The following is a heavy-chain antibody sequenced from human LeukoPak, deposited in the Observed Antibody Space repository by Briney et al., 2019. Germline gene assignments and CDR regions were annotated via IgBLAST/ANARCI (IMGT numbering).Heavy chain of an antibody. Sequence: SETLSLTCAVYGGSFSGYYWSWIRQPPGKGLEWIGEINHSGSTNYNPSLKSRVTISVDTSKNQFSLKLSSVTAADTAVYYCARRTYYYDSSAVDYWGQRTLVTVSS. D-gene: IGHD3-22*01. J-gene: IGHJ4*02. CDR2: INHSGST. CDR3: ARRTYYYDSSAVDY. V-gene: IGHV4-34*01. CDR1: GGSFSGYY.